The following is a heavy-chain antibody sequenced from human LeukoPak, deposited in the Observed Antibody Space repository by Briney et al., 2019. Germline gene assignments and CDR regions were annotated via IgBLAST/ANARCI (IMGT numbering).Heavy chain of an antibody. CDR1: GFTFGSYA. CDR3: AKGYYDYVWGSYYFDY. D-gene: IGHD3-16*01. V-gene: IGHV3-23*01. CDR2: ISGSGGST. Sequence: GGSLRLSXAASGFTFGSYAMSWVRQTPGKGLEWVSAISGSGGSTYYADSVKGRFTISRDNSRDTLYLQMNSLRTEDTAVYYCAKGYYDYVWGSYYFDYWGQGALVTVSS. J-gene: IGHJ4*02.